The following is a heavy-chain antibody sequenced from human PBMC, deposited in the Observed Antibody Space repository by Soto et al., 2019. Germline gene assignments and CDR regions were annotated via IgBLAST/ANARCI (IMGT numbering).Heavy chain of an antibody. Sequence: SETLSLTCTVSGGSISSSSYYWGWIRQPPGKGLEWIGSIYYSGSTYYNPSLKSRVTISVDTSKNQFSLKLSSVTAADTAVYYCARSYGDYFLYYYYYMDVWGKGTTVTVSS. CDR1: GGSISSSSYY. J-gene: IGHJ6*03. CDR2: IYYSGST. CDR3: ARSYGDYFLYYYYYMDV. V-gene: IGHV4-39*01. D-gene: IGHD4-17*01.